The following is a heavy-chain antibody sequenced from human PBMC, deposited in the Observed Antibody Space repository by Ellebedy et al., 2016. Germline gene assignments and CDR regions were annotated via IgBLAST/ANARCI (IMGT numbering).Heavy chain of an antibody. CDR2: IISDGSII. Sequence: GESLKISCAASGFTFNTYGMHWVRQAPGQGLVWVSRIISDGSIINYADSVKGRFTISRDNAKNTLYLQMNSLRAEDTAVYYCVRELANCAGDCLYLWGQGTLVTVSS. V-gene: IGHV3-74*01. J-gene: IGHJ4*02. CDR3: VRELANCAGDCLYL. CDR1: GFTFNTYG. D-gene: IGHD2-21*02.